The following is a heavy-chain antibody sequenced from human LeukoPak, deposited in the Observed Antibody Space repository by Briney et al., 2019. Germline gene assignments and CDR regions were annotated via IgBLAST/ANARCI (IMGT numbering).Heavy chain of an antibody. CDR3: AKEIWPTVTIPGRTYFDY. J-gene: IGHJ4*02. CDR1: GFTFSNYV. CDR2: ISYDGSNK. V-gene: IGHV3-30-3*01. D-gene: IGHD4-17*01. Sequence: PGRSLRLSCAASGFTFSNYVIHWVRQAPGKGLEWVAVISYDGSNKYYADSVKGRFTISRDNSKNTLYLQMNSLRAEDTAIYYCAKEIWPTVTIPGRTYFDYWGQGALVTVSS.